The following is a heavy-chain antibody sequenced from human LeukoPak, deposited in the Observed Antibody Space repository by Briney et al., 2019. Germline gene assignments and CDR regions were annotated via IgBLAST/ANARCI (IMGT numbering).Heavy chain of an antibody. CDR1: GYTFTDYY. Sequence: ASVKVSCKASGYTFTDYYMHWARQAPGQGLEWMGWINPNSGGTDYAQKFQGRVTMTRDTSISTAYMELSRLTSDDTAVYYCAREPVDTPMVTSFDYWGQGTLVTVSS. J-gene: IGHJ4*02. D-gene: IGHD5-18*01. V-gene: IGHV1-2*02. CDR2: INPNSGGT. CDR3: AREPVDTPMVTSFDY.